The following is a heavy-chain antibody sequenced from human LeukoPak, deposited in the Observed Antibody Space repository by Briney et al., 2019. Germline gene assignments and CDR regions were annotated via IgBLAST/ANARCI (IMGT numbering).Heavy chain of an antibody. D-gene: IGHD3-22*01. J-gene: IGHJ4*02. Sequence: PGVSLRLSCAASGLTFSGYTMSWVRQAPEKGLEWVSAISATGNKTYYAESVKGRFTIYRDNCKNTLYLQMNSLRAEDTVLYYCARDYCDSSGYYYDYWGQGTLVTVSS. V-gene: IGHV3-23*01. CDR2: ISATGNKT. CDR3: ARDYCDSSGYYYDY. CDR1: GLTFSGYT.